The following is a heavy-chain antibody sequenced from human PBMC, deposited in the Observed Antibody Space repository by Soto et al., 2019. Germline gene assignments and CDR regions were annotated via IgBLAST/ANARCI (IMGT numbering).Heavy chain of an antibody. CDR1: GGSFSGYS. Sequence: SETLSLTCAVYGGSFSGYSWTWLRQPPGKGLEWIREINHSGTTDYNPALKSRVTMSADTSKNQFSLRMTSVTAADTAVYYCARARFDSWSHIYYGLDVWGQGTTVTVSS. CDR2: INHSGTT. V-gene: IGHV4-34*01. D-gene: IGHD3-3*01. J-gene: IGHJ6*02. CDR3: ARARFDSWSHIYYGLDV.